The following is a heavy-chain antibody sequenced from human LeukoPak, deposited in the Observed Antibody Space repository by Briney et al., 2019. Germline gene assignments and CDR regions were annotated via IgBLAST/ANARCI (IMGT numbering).Heavy chain of an antibody. CDR3: ARDRGSIAAAGIDFDY. Sequence: ASVKVSCKASGYTFTSYGISWVRQAPGQGLEWMGWISAYNGNTNYAQKLQGRVTMTTDTSTSTAYMELRSLRSDDTAVYYCARDRGSIAAAGIDFDYCGQGTLVTVSS. CDR1: GYTFTSYG. CDR2: ISAYNGNT. J-gene: IGHJ4*02. D-gene: IGHD6-13*01. V-gene: IGHV1-18*01.